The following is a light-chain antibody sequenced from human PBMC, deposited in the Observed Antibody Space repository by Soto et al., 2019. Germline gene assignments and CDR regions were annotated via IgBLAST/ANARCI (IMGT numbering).Light chain of an antibody. CDR3: QQYETYPYT. V-gene: IGKV1-5*01. J-gene: IGKJ2*01. CDR1: QSITYW. CDR2: DAS. Sequence: DIQMTQSPSTLSASVGDRITITCRASQSITYWLAWFQQKRGQAPNLLIYDASVLEVGVPPRFSGSGSGTEFTLTIRTLQPDDFATYYCQQYETYPYTFGQGTKLDIK.